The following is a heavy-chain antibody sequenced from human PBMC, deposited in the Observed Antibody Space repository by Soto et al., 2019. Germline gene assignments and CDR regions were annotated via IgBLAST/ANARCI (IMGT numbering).Heavy chain of an antibody. CDR3: ARGYLPGTFRSVAARPPGGWFDP. J-gene: IGHJ5*02. CDR2: TYYRSKWYN. D-gene: IGHD6-6*01. V-gene: IGHV6-1*01. Sequence: SQTLSLTCAISGDSVSSNSAAWNWIRQSPSRGLEWLGRTYYRSKWYNDYAVSVKSRITINPDTSKNQFSLQLNSVTPEDTAVYYCARGYLPGTFRSVAARPPGGWFDPWGQGTLVTVSS. CDR1: GDSVSSNSAA.